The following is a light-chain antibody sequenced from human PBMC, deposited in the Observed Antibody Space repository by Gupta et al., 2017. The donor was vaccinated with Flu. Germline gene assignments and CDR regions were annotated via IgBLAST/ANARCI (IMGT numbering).Light chain of an antibody. CDR3: QQYGSSPSWT. Sequence: EIVLTQSPGTLSLSPGERATLSCRASQSVSSSYLAWYQQKPGQAPRLLIYGASSRATGIPDRLSGSGSGTDFTLTISRREPEDFAMYYCQQYGSSPSWTFGQGTKVEIK. CDR2: GAS. J-gene: IGKJ1*01. CDR1: QSVSSSY. V-gene: IGKV3-20*01.